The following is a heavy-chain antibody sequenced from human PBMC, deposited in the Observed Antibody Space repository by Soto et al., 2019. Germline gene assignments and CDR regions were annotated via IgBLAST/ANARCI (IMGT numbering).Heavy chain of an antibody. J-gene: IGHJ5*02. CDR2: ISANSGNT. D-gene: IGHD2-21*01. V-gene: IGHV1-18*01. CDR3: ARVVVGSTYNYFDP. Sequence: ASVKVSCKASGFIFTTYGFTWVRQAPGHGLEWMGWISANSGNTNYARNLRGRVTMTTDTSTSTVYMELRSLTSDDTAVYYCARVVVGSTYNYFDPWGQGTLVTVSS. CDR1: GFIFTTYG.